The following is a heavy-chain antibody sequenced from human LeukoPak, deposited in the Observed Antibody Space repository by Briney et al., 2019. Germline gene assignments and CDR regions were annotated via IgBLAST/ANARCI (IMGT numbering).Heavy chain of an antibody. CDR3: ARVFTYTGSYMNPFDY. D-gene: IGHD1-26*01. CDR2: IYYSGST. Sequence: SESLSLTCTVSGGSISSSSYYWGWIRQPPGKGLEWIGSIYYSGSTYYNPSLKSRVTMSIDTSNNQFSLELSSVTAADTAVYYCARVFTYTGSYMNPFDYWGQGTLVTVSS. CDR1: GGSISSSSYY. J-gene: IGHJ4*02. V-gene: IGHV4-39*07.